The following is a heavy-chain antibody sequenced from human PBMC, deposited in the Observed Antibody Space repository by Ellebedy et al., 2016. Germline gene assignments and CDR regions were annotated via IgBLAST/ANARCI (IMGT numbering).Heavy chain of an antibody. J-gene: IGHJ4*02. V-gene: IGHV3-30*04. Sequence: GGSLRLSCAASGFTFSSYAMHWVRQAPGKGLEWVAVISYDGSNKYYADSVKGRFTISRDNSKNTLFLEVNSLRLEDTAVVYCARDPWLQLIDSWGQGTLVTVSS. CDR1: GFTFSSYA. CDR3: ARDPWLQLIDS. D-gene: IGHD5-18*01. CDR2: ISYDGSNK.